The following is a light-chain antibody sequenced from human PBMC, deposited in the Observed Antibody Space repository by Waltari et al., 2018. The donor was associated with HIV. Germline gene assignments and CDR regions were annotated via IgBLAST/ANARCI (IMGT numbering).Light chain of an antibody. V-gene: IGLV1-47*01. J-gene: IGLJ3*02. CDR2: RNN. CDR3: AAWDDSLGGSWV. CDR1: SSNIGRNY. Sequence: QSVMTQPPSASGTPGPRVTISCSRNSSNIGRNYVNWYQQPPGTTPTLLIYRNNQRPSGVPDRCSGCKSGTSASMAISGLRSEDEADYYCAAWDDSLGGSWVFGGGTQVTVL.